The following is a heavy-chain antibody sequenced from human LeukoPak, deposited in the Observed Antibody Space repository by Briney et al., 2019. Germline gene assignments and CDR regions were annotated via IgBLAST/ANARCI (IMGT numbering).Heavy chain of an antibody. CDR1: GFTFSSYI. Sequence: PRGCLRHSCAAPGFTFSSYIMNSVRQAPGEGLEWVSSISSSSSYIYYADSVKGRFTISRDNAKNSLYLQMNSLRAKDTAVYYCARGWYYFDYWGQGTLVTVSS. D-gene: IGHD2-15*01. V-gene: IGHV3-21*01. CDR2: ISSSSSYI. J-gene: IGHJ4*02. CDR3: ARGWYYFDY.